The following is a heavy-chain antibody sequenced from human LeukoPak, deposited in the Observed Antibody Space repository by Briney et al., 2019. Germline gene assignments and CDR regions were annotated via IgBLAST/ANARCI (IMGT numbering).Heavy chain of an antibody. V-gene: IGHV3-23*01. J-gene: IGHJ4*02. Sequence: GGTLRLSCAASGFTFSSYGMSWVRQAPGKGLESVSAISGSGGSTYYADSVKGRFTISRDNSKNTLYLQMNSLRAEDTAVYYCAKLLYYYDSSQPYWGQGTLVTVSS. CDR2: ISGSGGST. CDR1: GFTFSSYG. D-gene: IGHD3-22*01. CDR3: AKLLYYYDSSQPY.